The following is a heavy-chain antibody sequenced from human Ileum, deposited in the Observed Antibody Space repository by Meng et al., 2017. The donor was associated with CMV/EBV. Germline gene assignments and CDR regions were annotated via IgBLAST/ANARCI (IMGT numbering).Heavy chain of an antibody. CDR2: INPDSGDT. CDR3: ARDKFRSAYSSYPNPYYYGMDV. V-gene: IGHV1-8*03. CDR1: YD. D-gene: IGHD3-3*01. J-gene: IGHJ6*02. Sequence: YDVNWVRQAPGQGLEWMGSINPDSGDTDYAQKFQGRLSITRDTSIGTAYMELSSLRSEDTAMYYCARDKFRSAYSSYPNPYYYGMDVWGQGTTVTVS.